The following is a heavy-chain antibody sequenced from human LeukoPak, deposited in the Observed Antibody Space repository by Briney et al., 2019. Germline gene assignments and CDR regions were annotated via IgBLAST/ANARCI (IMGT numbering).Heavy chain of an antibody. CDR3: AREGFCSGGSCHSGNAFDI. V-gene: IGHV3-21*01. Sequence: GGSLRLSCAASGFTFNIYSMNWVRQAPGKGLEWVSSISSSSSYIYYADSVKGRFTISRDNAKNSLYLQMNSLRAEDTAVYYCAREGFCSGGSCHSGNAFDIWGQGTMVTVSS. D-gene: IGHD2-15*01. CDR2: ISSSSSYI. J-gene: IGHJ3*02. CDR1: GFTFNIYS.